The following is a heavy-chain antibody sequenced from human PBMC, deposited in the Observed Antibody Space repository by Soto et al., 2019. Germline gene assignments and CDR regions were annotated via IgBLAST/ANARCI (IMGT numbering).Heavy chain of an antibody. J-gene: IGHJ6*04. CDR3: ARFYYDSSGYITYPYYYYYGMDV. V-gene: IGHV3-7*04. CDR1: GFTFSSYW. Sequence: EVQLVESGGGLVQPGGSLRLSCAASGFTFSSYWMSWFRQAPGKGLEWVANITQDGSEKYYVDSVKGRFTISRDNAKNSLYLQMNSLRAEDTAVYYCARFYYDSSGYITYPYYYYYGMDVWGKGTTVTVSS. D-gene: IGHD3-22*01. CDR2: ITQDGSEK.